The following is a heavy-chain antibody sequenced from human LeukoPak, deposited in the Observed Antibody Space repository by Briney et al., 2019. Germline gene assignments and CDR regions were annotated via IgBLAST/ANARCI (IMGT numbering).Heavy chain of an antibody. V-gene: IGHV1-69*04. CDR2: IIPILGIA. J-gene: IGHJ4*02. CDR1: GGTFSSYA. Sequence: ASVKVSCKASGGTFSSYAISWGRQAPGQGLEWMGRIIPILGIANYAQKFQGRVTITADKSTSTACMELSSLRSEDTAVYYCARGGIAAAGTPDYWGQGTLVTVSS. D-gene: IGHD6-13*01. CDR3: ARGGIAAAGTPDY.